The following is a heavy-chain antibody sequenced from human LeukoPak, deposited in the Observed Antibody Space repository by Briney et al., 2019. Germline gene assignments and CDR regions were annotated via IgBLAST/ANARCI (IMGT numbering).Heavy chain of an antibody. D-gene: IGHD2/OR15-2a*01. CDR2: IYYSGST. Sequence: SETLSLNCTVSGGSISSSSYYWGWIRQPPGKGLEWIGSIYYSGSTYYNPSLKSRVTISVDTSKNQFSLKLSSVTAADTAVYYCARYLPALVYAAPFDPWGQGTLVTVSS. V-gene: IGHV4-39*07. CDR3: ARYLPALVYAAPFDP. CDR1: GGSISSSSYY. J-gene: IGHJ5*02.